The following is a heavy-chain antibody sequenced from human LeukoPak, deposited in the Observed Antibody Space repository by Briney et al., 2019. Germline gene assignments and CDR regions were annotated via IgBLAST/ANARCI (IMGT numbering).Heavy chain of an antibody. D-gene: IGHD3-3*01. CDR2: ISSSSSYI. Sequence: GGSLRLSCAASGFTFSSYSMNWVRQAPGKGLEWVSSISSSSSYIYYADSVKGRFTISRDNAKNSLYLQMNSLRAEDTAVYYCARDSRALRFLDYWGQGTLVTVSS. CDR1: GFTFSSYS. J-gene: IGHJ4*02. CDR3: ARDSRALRFLDY. V-gene: IGHV3-21*01.